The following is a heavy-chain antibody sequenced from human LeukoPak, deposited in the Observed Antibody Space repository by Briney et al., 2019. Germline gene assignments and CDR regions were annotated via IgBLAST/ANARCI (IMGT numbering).Heavy chain of an antibody. D-gene: IGHD4-17*01. CDR3: ARASLPTVTSRGDGNFDY. CDR2: IIPILGIA. J-gene: IGHJ4*02. Sequence: VASVKVSCKASGGTFSSYAISWVRQAPGQGLEWMRRIIPILGIANYAQKFQGRVTITADKSTSTAYMELSSLRSEDTAVYYCARASLPTVTSRGDGNFDYWGQGTLVTVSS. CDR1: GGTFSSYA. V-gene: IGHV1-69*04.